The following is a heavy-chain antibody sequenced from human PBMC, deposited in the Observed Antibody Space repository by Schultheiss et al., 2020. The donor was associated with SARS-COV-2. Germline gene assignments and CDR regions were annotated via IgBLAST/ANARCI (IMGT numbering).Heavy chain of an antibody. Sequence: SQTLSLTCAVSGYSISSGYYWGWIRQPPGKGLEWIGEINHSGSTNYNPSLKSRVTISVDTSKNQFSLKLSSVTAADTAVYYCARGLGTIDYWGQGTLVTVSS. CDR2: INHSGST. V-gene: IGHV4-38-2*01. CDR3: ARGLGTIDY. CDR1: GYSISSGYY. D-gene: IGHD1-7*01. J-gene: IGHJ4*02.